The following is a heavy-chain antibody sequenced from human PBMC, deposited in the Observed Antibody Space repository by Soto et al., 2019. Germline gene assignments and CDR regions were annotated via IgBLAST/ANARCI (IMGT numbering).Heavy chain of an antibody. V-gene: IGHV3-48*01. Sequence: ESGGGLVQPGGSLRLSCAASGFRFSQYSMNWVRQAPGKGLEWVSYISSEATTTYYADSVKGRCTISRDNGKNLLYLQMNSLRAEDTAVYYCARDDSGWYLGYWGQGTLVTVSS. CDR1: GFRFSQYS. CDR3: ARDDSGWYLGY. J-gene: IGHJ4*02. CDR2: ISSEATTT. D-gene: IGHD6-19*01.